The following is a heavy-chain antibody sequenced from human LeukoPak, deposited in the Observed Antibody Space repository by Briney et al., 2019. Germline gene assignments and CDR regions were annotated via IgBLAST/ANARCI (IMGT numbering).Heavy chain of an antibody. CDR3: ARESPQSFDY. J-gene: IGHJ4*02. CDR1: GFTFSSYA. CDR2: ISYDGSNK. V-gene: IGHV3-30-3*01. Sequence: TGGSLRLSCAASGFTFSSYAMHWVRQAPGKGLEWVAVISYDGSNKYYADSVKGRFTISRDNSKNTLYLQMNSLRAEDTAVYYCARESPQSFDYWGQGTLVTVSS.